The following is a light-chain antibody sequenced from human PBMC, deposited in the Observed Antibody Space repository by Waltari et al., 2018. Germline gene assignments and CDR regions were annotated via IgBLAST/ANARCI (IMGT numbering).Light chain of an antibody. J-gene: IGKJ1*01. Sequence: DIVMTKSPDSLAVSLGERVTINCKSSQSLLYNSHVKNYLAWYQQKPGQPPKLLFYWASTRHSGVPDRFSGSGSATDFTLTISSLQAEDVSVYYCQQYYSRRTFGQGTRVEIK. CDR1: QSLLYNSHVKNY. CDR2: WAS. V-gene: IGKV4-1*01. CDR3: QQYYSRRT.